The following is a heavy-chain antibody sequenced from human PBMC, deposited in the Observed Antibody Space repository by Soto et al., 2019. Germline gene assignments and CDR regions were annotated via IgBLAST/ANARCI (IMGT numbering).Heavy chain of an antibody. CDR1: GFTFSDYY. CDR2: ITGSSDYT. J-gene: IGHJ6*02. Sequence: QVQLVESGGGLVRPGGSLRLSCAASGFTFSDYYMTWIRQAPGKGLEWVSYITGSSDYTNYADSVKGRFTISRDNVKNSRYLQTNSLRAEDTAVYYCAGEYYCGVDVGGQATTVTVSS. V-gene: IGHV3-11*05. CDR3: AGEYYCGVDV.